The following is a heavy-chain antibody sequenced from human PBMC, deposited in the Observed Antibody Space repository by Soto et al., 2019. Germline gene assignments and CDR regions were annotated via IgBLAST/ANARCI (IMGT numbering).Heavy chain of an antibody. CDR1: GGSISSGGYY. D-gene: IGHD5-12*01. CDR3: ARQVATISYYYYGLDI. CDR2: IYYSGST. J-gene: IGHJ6*02. Sequence: NCTVSGGSISSGGYYWSWIRQHPGKGLEWIGYIYYSGSTYYNPSLKSRVTISVDTSKNQFSLKLSSVTAADTAVYYCARQVATISYYYYGLDIWGQGTTVTVSS. V-gene: IGHV4-31*03.